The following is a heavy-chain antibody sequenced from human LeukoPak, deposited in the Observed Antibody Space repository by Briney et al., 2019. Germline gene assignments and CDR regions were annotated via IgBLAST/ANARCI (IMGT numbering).Heavy chain of an antibody. Sequence: GESLKISCKGSGYSFTSYWIGWVRQAPGQGLEWMGWISAYNGNTNYAQKLQGRVTMTTDTSTSTAYMELRSLRSDDTAVYYCAREGSSGWYYLFDYWGQGTLVTVSS. J-gene: IGHJ4*02. V-gene: IGHV1-18*04. CDR2: ISAYNGNT. CDR1: GYSFTSYW. CDR3: AREGSSGWYYLFDY. D-gene: IGHD6-19*01.